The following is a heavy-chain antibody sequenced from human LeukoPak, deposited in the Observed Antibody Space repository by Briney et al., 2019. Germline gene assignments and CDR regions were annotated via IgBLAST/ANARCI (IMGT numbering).Heavy chain of an antibody. CDR3: ARGDARYCSSTSCYTFRRYFQH. V-gene: IGHV1-2*02. CDR2: INPNSGGT. Sequence: ASVKVSCKASGYTFTGYYMHWVRQAPGQGLEWMGWINPNSGGTNYAQKFQGRVTMTRDTSISTAYMELSRLRSDDTAVYYCARGDARYCSSTSCYTFRRYFQHWGQGTLVTVSS. CDR1: GYTFTGYY. D-gene: IGHD2-2*02. J-gene: IGHJ1*01.